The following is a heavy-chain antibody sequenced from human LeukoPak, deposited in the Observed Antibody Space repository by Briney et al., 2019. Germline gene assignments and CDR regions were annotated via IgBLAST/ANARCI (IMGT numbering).Heavy chain of an antibody. Sequence: GGSLRLSCAASGFTFSSYGMSWVRQAPGKGLEWVSAISGSGGSTYYADSVKGRFTISRDNSKNTLYLQMNSMRAEDTAVYYCAKEQVAGYYFDYWGQGTLVTVSS. J-gene: IGHJ4*02. D-gene: IGHD2-15*01. CDR3: AKEQVAGYYFDY. V-gene: IGHV3-23*01. CDR2: ISGSGGST. CDR1: GFTFSSYG.